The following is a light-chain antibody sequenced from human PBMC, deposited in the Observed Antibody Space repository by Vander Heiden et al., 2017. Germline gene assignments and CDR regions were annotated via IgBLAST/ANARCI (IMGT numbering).Light chain of an antibody. Sequence: SYVLTQPPTVSGAPGQTARITCRGNNVGSKSVHWYQQKPGQAPVLFVYDDSDRPSGVPERFSGSNSGSTATLTISRVEAGDEADYYCQVWDSSSDPYVFGAGTKVTVL. CDR3: QVWDSSSDPYV. CDR1: NVGSKS. CDR2: DDS. J-gene: IGLJ1*01. V-gene: IGLV3-21*02.